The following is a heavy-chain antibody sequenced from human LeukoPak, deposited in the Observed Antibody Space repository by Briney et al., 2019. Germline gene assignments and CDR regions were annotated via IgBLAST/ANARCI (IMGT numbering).Heavy chain of an antibody. V-gene: IGHV4-34*01. CDR1: GGSFSGYY. J-gene: IGHJ4*02. CDR3: ARQYGKYYYGSGDNYYFDY. CDR2: INHSGST. D-gene: IGHD3-10*01. Sequence: PSETLSLTCAVYGGSFSGYYWSWIRQPPGKGLEWIGEINHSGSTNYNPSLKSRVTISVDTSKNQFSLKLSSVTAADTAVYYCARQYGKYYYGSGDNYYFDYWGQGTLVTVSS.